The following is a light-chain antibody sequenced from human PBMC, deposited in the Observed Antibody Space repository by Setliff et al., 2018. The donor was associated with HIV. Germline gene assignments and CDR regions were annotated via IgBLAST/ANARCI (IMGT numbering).Light chain of an antibody. CDR3: CSYAGYSSFV. V-gene: IGLV2-23*02. Sequence: SVLTQPASVSGSPGQSITISCTGTSSDVGNYNLVSWFQQLPGKAPKLIIYEVTKRPSGVSNRFSGSKSGNTASLTISGLQAEDEADYYCCSYAGYSSFVFGGGTKVTVL. J-gene: IGLJ3*02. CDR2: EVT. CDR1: SSDVGNYNL.